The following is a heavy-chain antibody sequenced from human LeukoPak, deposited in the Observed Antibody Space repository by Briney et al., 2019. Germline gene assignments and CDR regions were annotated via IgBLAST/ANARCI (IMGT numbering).Heavy chain of an antibody. CDR3: AKAGGASNRYYFDY. J-gene: IGHJ4*02. D-gene: IGHD1-26*01. V-gene: IGHV3-49*03. CDR1: GFSFGDYA. CDR2: IRSKAYGGTT. Sequence: HPGGSLRLSCTASGFSFGDYAMSWFRQAPGKGLEWVGFIRSKAYGGTTEYAASVKGRFTISRDDSKCIAYLQMSSLRAEDTAVYYCAKAGGASNRYYFDYWGQGTLLTVSS.